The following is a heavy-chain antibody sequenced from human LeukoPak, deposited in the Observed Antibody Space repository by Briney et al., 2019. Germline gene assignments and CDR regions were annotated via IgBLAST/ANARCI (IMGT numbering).Heavy chain of an antibody. CDR2: INAGNGNT. D-gene: IGHD2-2*01. V-gene: IGHV1-3*01. Sequence: ASVKVSCKASGYTFTSYAMHWVRQAPGQRLEWMGWINAGNGNTKYSQKFQGRVTMTEDTSTDTAYMELSSLRSEDTAVYYCATELYCSSTSCYDWGQGTLVTVSS. J-gene: IGHJ4*02. CDR1: GYTFTSYA. CDR3: ATELYCSSTSCYD.